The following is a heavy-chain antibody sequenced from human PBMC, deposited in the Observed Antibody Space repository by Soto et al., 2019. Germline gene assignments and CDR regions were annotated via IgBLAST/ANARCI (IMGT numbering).Heavy chain of an antibody. CDR1: GYTFTNYG. D-gene: IGHD5-18*01. CDR3: APHTLDTGMPSGY. V-gene: IGHV1-18*01. CDR2: IGGYKGNT. J-gene: IGHJ4*02. Sequence: QVQLVQSGAEVREPGASVKVSCKASGYTFTNYGVRWVRQAPGQGLEWMGWIGGYKGNTNYTQKLQGRVTLTTDTCTSTADMELRSLRSDDTAVYYCAPHTLDTGMPSGYWGQGTLVTVSS.